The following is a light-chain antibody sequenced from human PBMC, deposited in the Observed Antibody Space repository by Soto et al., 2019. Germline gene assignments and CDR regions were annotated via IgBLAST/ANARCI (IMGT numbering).Light chain of an antibody. V-gene: IGLV2-14*01. Sequence: QSVLTQPASVSGSPGQSITISCTGTSSDVGGYKYVSWYQQYPGKAPKLMMYDVSNRPSGVSNRFSGSKSGNTASLTISGLQAEDEADYYCSSYKSSSPCVFGTGTNVTVL. CDR2: DVS. CDR3: SSYKSSSPCV. CDR1: SSDVGGYKY. J-gene: IGLJ1*01.